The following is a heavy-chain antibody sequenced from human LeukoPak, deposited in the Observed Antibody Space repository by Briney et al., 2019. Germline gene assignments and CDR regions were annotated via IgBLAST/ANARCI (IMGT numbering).Heavy chain of an antibody. CDR2: ISYDGSNK. CDR1: GFTFSSYG. D-gene: IGHD3-10*01. Sequence: PGGSLRLSCAASGFTFSSYGMHWVRQAPGKGLEWVAVISYDGSNKYYADSVKGRFTISRDNSKNTLYLQMNSLRAEDTAVYYCAKDRIGSIWFGELSHWGQGTLVTVSS. CDR3: AKDRIGSIWFGELSH. J-gene: IGHJ4*02. V-gene: IGHV3-30*18.